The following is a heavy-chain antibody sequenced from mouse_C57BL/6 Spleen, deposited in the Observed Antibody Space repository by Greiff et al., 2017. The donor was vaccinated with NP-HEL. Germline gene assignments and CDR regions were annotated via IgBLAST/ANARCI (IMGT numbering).Heavy chain of an antibody. CDR3: TSYSNPYYFDD. Sequence: VQLQQSGAELVRPGASVKLSCTASGFNIKDYYMHWVKQRPEQGLEWIGRIDPEDGDTEYAPKFQGKATMTADTSSNTAYLQLSSLTSEDTAVYYCTSYSNPYYFDDWGQGTTLTVSS. CDR1: GFNIKDYY. CDR2: IDPEDGDT. V-gene: IGHV14-1*01. J-gene: IGHJ2*01. D-gene: IGHD2-5*01.